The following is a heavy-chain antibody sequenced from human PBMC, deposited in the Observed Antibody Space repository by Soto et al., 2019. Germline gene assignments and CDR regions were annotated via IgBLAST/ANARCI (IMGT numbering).Heavy chain of an antibody. D-gene: IGHD6-19*01. V-gene: IGHV3-23*01. CDR1: GFIFSSYA. J-gene: IGHJ4*02. Sequence: EVQLLESGGGLVQPGGSLRLSCAASGFIFSSYAMSWVHQAPGKGLEWVSVISGSGGSTYYADSVKGRFTISRDNSKNTLYLQMNSLRAEDTAVYYCSRRTSGWYFDYWGQGTLVTVSS. CDR3: SRRTSGWYFDY. CDR2: ISGSGGST.